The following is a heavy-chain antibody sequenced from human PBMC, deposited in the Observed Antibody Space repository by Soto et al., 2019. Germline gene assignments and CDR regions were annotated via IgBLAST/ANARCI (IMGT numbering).Heavy chain of an antibody. CDR2: ISSSGSTI. CDR1: GFTFSSYE. CDR3: ARNGYYYDSSGYYPLDY. Sequence: LRLSCAASGFTFSSYEMNWVRQAPGKGLEWVSYISSSGSTIYYADSVKGRFTISRDNAQNSLYLQMNSLRAEDTAVYYCARNGYYYDSSGYYPLDYWGQGTLVTVSS. J-gene: IGHJ4*02. V-gene: IGHV3-48*03. D-gene: IGHD3-22*01.